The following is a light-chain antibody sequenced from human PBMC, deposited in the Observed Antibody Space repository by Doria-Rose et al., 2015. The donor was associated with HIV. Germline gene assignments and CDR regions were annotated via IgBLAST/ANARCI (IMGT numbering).Light chain of an antibody. CDR2: DAS. J-gene: IGKJ3*01. Sequence: EIVLTQSPATLSLSPGERATLSCRASQGVSSNLAWYQQKPGQAPRLLICDASNRATGIPARFSGSGSGTDFTLTISSLEPEDFAVYFCQQRSNWPPIFTFGPGTKVDI. CDR3: QQRSNWPPIFT. V-gene: IGKV3-11*01. CDR1: QGVSSN.